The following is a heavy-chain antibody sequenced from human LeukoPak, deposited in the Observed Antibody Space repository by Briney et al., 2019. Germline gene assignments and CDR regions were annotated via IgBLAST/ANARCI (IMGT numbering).Heavy chain of an antibody. V-gene: IGHV3-9*01. D-gene: IGHD3-10*01. Sequence: GRSLRLSCAASGFTFDDYAMPWVRQAPGKGLEWVSGISWNSGSIGYADSVKGRFTISRDNAKNSLYLQMNSLRAEDTALYYCAKDKKLLWFGELDYWGQGTLVTVSS. CDR2: ISWNSGSI. J-gene: IGHJ4*02. CDR3: AKDKKLLWFGELDY. CDR1: GFTFDDYA.